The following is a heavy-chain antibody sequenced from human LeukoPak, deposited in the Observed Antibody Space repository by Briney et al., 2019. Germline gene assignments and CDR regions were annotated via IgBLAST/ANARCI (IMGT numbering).Heavy chain of an antibody. Sequence: ASVTVSCKASGYTFTSYGIGWVRQAPGQGLEWMGWISAYNGNTNYAQKLQGRVTMTTDTSTSTAYMELRSLRSDDTAVYYCARVPSPTDMVVVPAAIARYYYSMDVWGKGTTVTVSS. J-gene: IGHJ6*03. V-gene: IGHV1-18*01. CDR1: GYTFTSYG. D-gene: IGHD2-2*01. CDR3: ARVPSPTDMVVVPAAIARYYYSMDV. CDR2: ISAYNGNT.